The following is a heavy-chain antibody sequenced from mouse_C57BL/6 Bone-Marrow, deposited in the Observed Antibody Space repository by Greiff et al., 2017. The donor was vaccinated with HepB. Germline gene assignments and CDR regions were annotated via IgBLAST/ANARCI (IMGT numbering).Heavy chain of an antibody. CDR1: GFTFSDYY. V-gene: IGHV5-12*01. J-gene: IGHJ1*03. D-gene: IGHD1-2*01. CDR3: ARQGSTTANWYFDV. Sequence: EVKLVESGGGFVQPGGSLKLSCAASGFTFSDYYMYWVRQTPEKRLEWVAYISNGGGSTYYPDTVKGRFTISRDNAKNTLYLQMSRLKSEDTAMYYCARQGSTTANWYFDVWGTGTTVTVSS. CDR2: ISNGGGST.